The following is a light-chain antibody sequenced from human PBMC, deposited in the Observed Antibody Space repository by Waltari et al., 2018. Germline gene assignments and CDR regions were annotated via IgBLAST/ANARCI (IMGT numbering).Light chain of an antibody. J-gene: IGLJ2*01. V-gene: IGLV2-14*03. CDR2: DVT. CDR3: SSQTLDGLVL. Sequence: QSALTQPASVSGSPGQSITISCSGLGRAACASESVSWHHHHPDKAPQVIIYDVTHPPSGVYDRFSASKSANTASLTISRLQPEDEADYYCSSQTLDGLVLFGGGTRLTVL. CDR1: GRAACASES.